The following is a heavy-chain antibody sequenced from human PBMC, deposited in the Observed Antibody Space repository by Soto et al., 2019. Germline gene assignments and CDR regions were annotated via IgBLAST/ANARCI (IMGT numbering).Heavy chain of an antibody. CDR1: GYTFTSYG. CDR2: ISAYNGNT. CDR3: AYHDYGDYSTHNWFDP. D-gene: IGHD4-17*01. Sequence: QVQLVQSGAEVKKPGASVKVSCKASGYTFTSYGISWVRQAPGQGLEWVGWISAYNGNTNYAQKLQGRVTMTTDTSTSTAYMELRSLRSDDTAVYYCAYHDYGDYSTHNWFDPWGQGTLVTVSS. V-gene: IGHV1-18*01. J-gene: IGHJ5*02.